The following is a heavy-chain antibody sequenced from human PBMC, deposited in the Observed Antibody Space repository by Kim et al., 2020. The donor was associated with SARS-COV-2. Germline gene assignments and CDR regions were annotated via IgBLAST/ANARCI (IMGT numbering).Heavy chain of an antibody. D-gene: IGHD6-19*01. CDR2: ISWDGGST. J-gene: IGHJ4*02. V-gene: IGHV3-43*01. Sequence: GGSLRLSCAASGFTFDDYTMHWVRQAPGKGLEWVSLISWDGGSTYYADSVKGRFTISRDNSKNSLYLQMNSLRTEDTALYYCAKEGTGRIYSSGWYGGYGMFDYWGQGTLVTVSS. CDR1: GFTFDDYT. CDR3: AKEGTGRIYSSGWYGGYGMFDY.